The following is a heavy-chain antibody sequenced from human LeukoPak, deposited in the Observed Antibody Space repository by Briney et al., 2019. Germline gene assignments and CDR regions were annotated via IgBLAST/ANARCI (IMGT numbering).Heavy chain of an antibody. CDR2: IIPIFGTA. CDR1: GGTFSSYA. CDR3: GRDHCSGGSCYKR. D-gene: IGHD2-15*01. J-gene: IGHJ4*02. V-gene: IGHV1-69*05. Sequence: SVKVSCKASGGTFSSYAISWVRQAPGQGLEWMGGIIPIFGTANYAQKFQGRVTITTDESTSTAYMKLSSLRSEDTAVYCCGRDHCSGGSCYKRWGQGTLVTVSS.